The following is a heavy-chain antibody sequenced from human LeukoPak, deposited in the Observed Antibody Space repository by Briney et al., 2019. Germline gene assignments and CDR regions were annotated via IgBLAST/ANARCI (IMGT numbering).Heavy chain of an antibody. CDR2: IIPIFGTA. J-gene: IGHJ6*02. D-gene: IGHD2-8*02. V-gene: IGHV1-69*13. CDR1: GGTFSIYA. Sequence: SVKVSCKASGGTFSIYAISWVRQAPGQGLEWMGGIIPIFGTANYAQKLQGRVTINAEETTSTAYMELSSVRSEGTAVYYCARGTGYYYGMDVWGQGTTVTVSS. CDR3: ARGTGYYYGMDV.